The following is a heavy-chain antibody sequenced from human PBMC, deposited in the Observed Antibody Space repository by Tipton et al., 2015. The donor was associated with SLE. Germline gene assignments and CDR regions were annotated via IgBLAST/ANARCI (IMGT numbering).Heavy chain of an antibody. D-gene: IGHD2/OR15-2a*01. CDR2: FYHRGTT. CDR3: ARSSSVRTLLWPTFAY. CDR1: NGSITSLYDY. V-gene: IGHV4-38-2*02. J-gene: IGHJ4*02. Sequence: TLSLTCTVSNGSITSLYDYWGWVRQSPGKGLEWIGNFYHRGTTYYNPSLKSRVTISADTSKNHLSLKLTSVTAADTAVYFCARSSSVRTLLWPTFAYWGQGTLVTVSS.